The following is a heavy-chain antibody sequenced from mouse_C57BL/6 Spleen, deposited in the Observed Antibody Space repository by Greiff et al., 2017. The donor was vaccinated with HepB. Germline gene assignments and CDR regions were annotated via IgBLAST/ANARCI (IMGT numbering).Heavy chain of an antibody. V-gene: IGHV5-9-1*02. CDR1: GFTFSSYA. Sequence: EVMLVESGEGLVKPGGSLKLSCAASGFTFSSYAMSWVRQTPEKRLEWVAYISSGGDYIYYAATVKGRFTISRDNARNTLYLQMSSLKSEDTAMYYCTREDYAGRYFDVWGTGTTVTVSS. CDR3: TREDYAGRYFDV. J-gene: IGHJ1*03. CDR2: ISSGGDYI. D-gene: IGHD1-1*02.